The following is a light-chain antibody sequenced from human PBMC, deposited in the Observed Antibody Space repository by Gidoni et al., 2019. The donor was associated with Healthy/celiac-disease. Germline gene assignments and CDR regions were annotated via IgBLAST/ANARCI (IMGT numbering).Light chain of an antibody. CDR2: DNN. CDR3: GTWDSSLSAGV. J-gene: IGLJ2*01. CDR1: SSNIGNNY. Sequence: QSVFTQPPSVSAAPGQKVTISCSGSSSNIGNNYVSWYQQLPGTAPKPLIYDNNKRPSGIPDRFSGSKSGTSATLGITGLQTGDEADYYCGTWDSSLSAGVFGGGTKLTVL. V-gene: IGLV1-51*01.